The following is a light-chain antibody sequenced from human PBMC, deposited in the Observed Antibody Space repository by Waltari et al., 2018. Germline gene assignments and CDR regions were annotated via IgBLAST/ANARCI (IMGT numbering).Light chain of an antibody. CDR2: AAS. CDR3: QQFHTFT. Sequence: DIQLTQAPSFLSASVADRVSIACRASQGITNYLAWYQQKPGKAPKLLIYAASTLQSGVPARFSGSGSGTDFTLTISSLQPEDFATYYCQQFHTFTFGPGTKVDIK. J-gene: IGKJ3*01. CDR1: QGITNY. V-gene: IGKV1-9*01.